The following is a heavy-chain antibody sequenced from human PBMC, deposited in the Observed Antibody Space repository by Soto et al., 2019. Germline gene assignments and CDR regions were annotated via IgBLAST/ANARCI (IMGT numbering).Heavy chain of an antibody. CDR3: ATGAAGVAAHVI. D-gene: IGHD6-13*01. CDR1: GYRFTSLG. J-gene: IGHJ4*02. Sequence: VSVEACCKASGYRFTSLGSNLVRPAPGQGLEWMGWVNPYNGNTNYAQKLQGRVTMTADTSTSTAYMEVRRLPSDHTAVHYCATGAAGVAAHVIWGRGTMFTISS. CDR2: VNPYNGNT. V-gene: IGHV1-18*01.